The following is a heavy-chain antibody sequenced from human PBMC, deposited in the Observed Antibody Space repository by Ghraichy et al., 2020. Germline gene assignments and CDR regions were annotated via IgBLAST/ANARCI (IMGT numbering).Heavy chain of an antibody. CDR3: ARDSFPYRYCSSTNCYTSPVAAAGTDGWFDP. Sequence: ASVKVSCKASGYTFTSYAMHWVRQAPGQRLEWMGWINAGNGNTKYSQKFQGRVTITRDTSASTAYMELSSLRSEDTAVYYCARDSFPYRYCSSTNCYTSPVAAAGTDGWFDPWGQGTLVTVSS. J-gene: IGHJ5*02. V-gene: IGHV1-3*01. CDR1: GYTFTSYA. D-gene: IGHD2-2*02. CDR2: INAGNGNT.